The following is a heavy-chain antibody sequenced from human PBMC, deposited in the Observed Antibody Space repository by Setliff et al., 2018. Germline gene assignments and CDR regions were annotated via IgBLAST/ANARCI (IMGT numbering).Heavy chain of an antibody. CDR1: GGSFSGYY. Sequence: TLSLTCAVYGGSFSGYYWSWIRQPPGKGLEWIGEINHSGSTNYNPSLKSRVTISVDTSKNQFSLKLSSVTAADTAVYYCARGYGYSSGWYRVYFDYWGQGTLVTVS. D-gene: IGHD6-19*01. CDR2: INHSGST. V-gene: IGHV4-34*01. J-gene: IGHJ4*02. CDR3: ARGYGYSSGWYRVYFDY.